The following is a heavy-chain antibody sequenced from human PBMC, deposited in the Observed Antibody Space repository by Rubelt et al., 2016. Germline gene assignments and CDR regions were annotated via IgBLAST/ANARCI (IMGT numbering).Heavy chain of an antibody. CDR3: ARSPRYDFEDNWFDP. CDR2: INPNSGGT. D-gene: IGHD3-3*01. J-gene: IGHJ5*02. V-gene: IGHV1-2*02. CDR1: GYTFTGYY. Sequence: QVQLVQSGAEVKKPGASVKVSCKASGYTFTGYYMHWVRQAPGQGLEWMGWINPNSGGTNYAQKFQGRVTRTRDTFTSTVYMELSSLRSEDTAVYYCARSPRYDFEDNWFDPWGQGTLATVSS.